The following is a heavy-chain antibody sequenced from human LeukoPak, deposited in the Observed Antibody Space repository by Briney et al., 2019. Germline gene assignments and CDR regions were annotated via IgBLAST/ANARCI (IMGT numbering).Heavy chain of an antibody. CDR1: GYTFSSYG. J-gene: IGHJ5*02. Sequence: ASVKVSCKASGYTFSSYGISWVRQAPGQGLEWMGWISAYNGNTNYAQMVQGRVTMATDTSTSTAYMEVRSLRSDDTAMYYCARDVGDIVTIPAAISVPWGQGTLVTVSS. V-gene: IGHV1-18*01. CDR2: ISAYNGNT. CDR3: ARDVGDIVTIPAAISVP. D-gene: IGHD2-2*01.